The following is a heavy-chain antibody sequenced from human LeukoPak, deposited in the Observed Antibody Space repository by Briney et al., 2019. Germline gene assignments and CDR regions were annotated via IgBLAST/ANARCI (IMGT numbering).Heavy chain of an antibody. CDR1: GHTFTSYS. D-gene: IGHD5-12*01. V-gene: IGHV1-3*01. CDR2: INAGSGRT. Sequence: ASVKVSCKASGHTFTSYSMHWVRQAPGQRLEWMGWINAGSGRTKYSQKFQGRVTITRDTSASTAYMEMNSLRFEDTAVYYCARDSAAGGYSGYDSDYWGQGTLVTVSS. J-gene: IGHJ4*02. CDR3: ARDSAAGGYSGYDSDY.